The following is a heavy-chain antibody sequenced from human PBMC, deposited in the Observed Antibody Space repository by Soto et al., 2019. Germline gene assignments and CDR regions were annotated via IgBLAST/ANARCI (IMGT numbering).Heavy chain of an antibody. J-gene: IGHJ4*02. D-gene: IGHD3-16*01. CDR2: IYWDDDK. CDR3: ARALGSWGAYYFDY. CDR1: GFSLNTYGVG. Sequence: QITLKESGPTLVKPTQTLTLTCTFSGFSLNTYGVGVGWIRQPPGKALEWLALIYWDDDKRYSPSLKSRLTIXXXTXXNQVVLTMPNMDPVDTVTYYCARALGSWGAYYFDYWGQGTLVTVSS. V-gene: IGHV2-5*02.